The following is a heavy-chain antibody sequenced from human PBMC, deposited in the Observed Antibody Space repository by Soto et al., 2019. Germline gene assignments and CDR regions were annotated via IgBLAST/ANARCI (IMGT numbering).Heavy chain of an antibody. V-gene: IGHV1-18*01. D-gene: IGHD5-12*01. J-gene: IGHJ6*02. Sequence: ASVKVSCKASGYTFTSYGISWVRQAPGQGLERMGWISAYNGNTNYAQKLQGRVTMTTDTSTSTAYMELRSLRSDDTAVYYCARVFGGYDSGAPWYYYGMDVWGQGTTVTVSS. CDR1: GYTFTSYG. CDR2: ISAYNGNT. CDR3: ARVFGGYDSGAPWYYYGMDV.